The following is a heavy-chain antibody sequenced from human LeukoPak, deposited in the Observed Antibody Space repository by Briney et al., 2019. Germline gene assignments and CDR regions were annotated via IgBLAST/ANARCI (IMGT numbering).Heavy chain of an antibody. J-gene: IGHJ4*02. Sequence: GGSLRLSCSASGFTYSSYAMHWVRQDPGKGLEYVSAISSNGGSTYYADPVKGRFTISRDNSKNTLYLQMSSLRAEDTAVYYCVKGHYYGSGTPTFDYWGQGTLVTVSS. V-gene: IGHV3-64D*06. CDR2: ISSNGGST. CDR3: VKGHYYGSGTPTFDY. D-gene: IGHD3-10*01. CDR1: GFTYSSYA.